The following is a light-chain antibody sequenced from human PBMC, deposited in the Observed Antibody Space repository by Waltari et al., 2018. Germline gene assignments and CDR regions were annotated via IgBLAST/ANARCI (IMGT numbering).Light chain of an antibody. CDR3: CTFTSSGTWV. V-gene: IGLV2-23*01. Sequence: QSALTQPASVSGSPGQSITISCTSDVGNYHLVSWYQQRPGTAPKLKIYGATKRPSGVSDRFSGSESVNTASLTISGLQAEDEADYYCCTFTSSGTWVFGGGTKLTVL. CDR1: SDVGNYHL. CDR2: GAT. J-gene: IGLJ2*01.